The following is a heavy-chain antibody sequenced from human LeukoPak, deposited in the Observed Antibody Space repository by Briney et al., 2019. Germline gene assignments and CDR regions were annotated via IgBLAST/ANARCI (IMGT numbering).Heavy chain of an antibody. V-gene: IGHV5-51*01. J-gene: IGHJ4*02. D-gene: IGHD5-24*01. CDR3: ARQRDGFFDY. CDR2: IYPGDADT. Sequence: GESLKISCKGSGYSFTNYWIGWVRQMPGKGLEWVSIIYPGDADTRYSPSFQGHVTVSADKSMSTAYLRWSSLKASDTALYYCARQRDGFFDYWGQGTLVTVSS. CDR1: GYSFTNYW.